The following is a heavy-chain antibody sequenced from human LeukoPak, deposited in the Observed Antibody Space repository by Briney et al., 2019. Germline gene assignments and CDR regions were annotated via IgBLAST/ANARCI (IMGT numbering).Heavy chain of an antibody. J-gene: IGHJ4*02. CDR3: ARVGATGAFDY. Sequence: SVKVSCKASVGTFSSYAISWVRQAPGQGLEWMGRIIPIFGTANYAQKFQGRVTITTDESTSTAYMELSSLRSEDTAVYYCARVGATGAFDYWGQGTLVTVSS. D-gene: IGHD1-26*01. V-gene: IGHV1-69*05. CDR2: IIPIFGTA. CDR1: VGTFSSYA.